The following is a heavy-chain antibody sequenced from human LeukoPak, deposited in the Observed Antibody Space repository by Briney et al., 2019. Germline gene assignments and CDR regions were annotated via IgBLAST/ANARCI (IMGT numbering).Heavy chain of an antibody. V-gene: IGHV4-61*02. CDR1: GGSIRSGSSY. D-gene: IGHD3-22*01. CDR2: IYTSGST. J-gene: IGHJ4*02. Sequence: PSETLSLTCTVSGGSIRSGSSYWSWIRQPAGKGLEWIGRIYTSGSTNYNPSLKSRVTISVDTSKNQFSLKLSSVTAADTAVYYCARDSSGYYYFDYWGQGTLVTVSS. CDR3: ARDSSGYYYFDY.